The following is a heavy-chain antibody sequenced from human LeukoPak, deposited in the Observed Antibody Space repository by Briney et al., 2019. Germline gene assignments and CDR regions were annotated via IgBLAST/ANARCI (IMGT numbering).Heavy chain of an antibody. Sequence: ASVKVSCKASGYTFTGYYMHWVRQAPGQGLEWMGWINPNSGGTNYAQKFQGRVTMTRDTSISTAYMELSRLRSDDTAVYYCARVGGYYDILTGSRPGDYYYYMDVWGKGTTVTISS. J-gene: IGHJ6*03. CDR2: INPNSGGT. D-gene: IGHD3-9*01. CDR1: GYTFTGYY. V-gene: IGHV1-2*02. CDR3: ARVGGYYDILTGSRPGDYYYYMDV.